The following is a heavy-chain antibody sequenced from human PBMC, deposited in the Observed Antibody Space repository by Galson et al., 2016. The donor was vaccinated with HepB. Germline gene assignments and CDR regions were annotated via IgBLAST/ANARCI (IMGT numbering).Heavy chain of an antibody. CDR2: MYYNGAT. V-gene: IGHV4-39*01. D-gene: IGHD6-13*01. J-gene: IGHJ5*02. CDR3: ASHGPKVRSWWGKWFDP. CDR1: GGSISGNSYY. Sequence: SETLSLTCIVSGGSISGNSYYWGWIRQSPGRGLEWIGSMYYNGATYYNPSLRSRVTISAETSKNQISLSLTSVTATDTAVYYCASHGPKVRSWWGKWFDPWGQGTLVTVSS.